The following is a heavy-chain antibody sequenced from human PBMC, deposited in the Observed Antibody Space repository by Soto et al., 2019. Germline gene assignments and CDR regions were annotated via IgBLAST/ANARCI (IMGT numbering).Heavy chain of an antibody. D-gene: IGHD4-4*01. Sequence: QVQLVQSGAEVKKPGASVKVSFKASGYTFTSYGISWVRQAPGQGLEWMGWISAYNGNTNYAQKLQGRVTMTTDTSTSTAYMELRSLRSDDTAVYYCARDTMTTVTTVGENYYYYMDVWGKGTTVTVSS. CDR2: ISAYNGNT. CDR1: GYTFTSYG. V-gene: IGHV1-18*01. J-gene: IGHJ6*03. CDR3: ARDTMTTVTTVGENYYYYMDV.